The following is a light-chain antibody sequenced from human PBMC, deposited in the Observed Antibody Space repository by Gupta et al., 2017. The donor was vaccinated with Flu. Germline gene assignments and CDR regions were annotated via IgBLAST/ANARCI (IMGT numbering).Light chain of an antibody. CDR2: DAS. Sequence: EVVLTQSPASLSFSPGERATLSCRASQSINNWLAWYQQKPGRAPRLLIYDASNRATGIPARFSGSGSGTEFTLTISSLEAEDFGIYYCQQRTNWPPSITFGGGTKVEIK. CDR3: QQRTNWPPSIT. J-gene: IGKJ4*01. V-gene: IGKV3-11*01. CDR1: QSINNW.